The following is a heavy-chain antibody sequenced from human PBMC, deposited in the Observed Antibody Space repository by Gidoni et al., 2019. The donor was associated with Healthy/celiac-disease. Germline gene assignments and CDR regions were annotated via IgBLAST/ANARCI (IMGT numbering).Heavy chain of an antibody. J-gene: IGHJ4*02. CDR3: ARGGRRFLEWLPLDY. Sequence: QVQLVESGGGVVQPGRSLRLSCAASGFTFSSYGMHWVRQAPGKGLEWVAVIWYDGSNKYYADSVKGRFTISRDNSKNTLYLQMNSLRAEDTAVYYCARGGRRFLEWLPLDYWGQGTLVTVSS. CDR1: GFTFSSYG. V-gene: IGHV3-33*08. D-gene: IGHD3-3*01. CDR2: IWYDGSNK.